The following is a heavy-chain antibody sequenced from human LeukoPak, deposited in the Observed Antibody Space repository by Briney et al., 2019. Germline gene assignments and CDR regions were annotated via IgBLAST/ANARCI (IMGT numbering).Heavy chain of an antibody. CDR3: ARVQGLIDPSHI. V-gene: IGHV3-23*01. J-gene: IGHJ3*02. CDR1: GLTLSNSA. D-gene: IGHD6-19*01. CDR2: ISRSGENT. Sequence: GGSLRLSCAASGLTLSNSAMGWVRQAPGKGLEWVSVISRSGENTYYADSVKGRFTVSRDSSKNTLYVQMNSLRAEDTAIYYCARVQGLIDPSHIWGQGTLVTVSS.